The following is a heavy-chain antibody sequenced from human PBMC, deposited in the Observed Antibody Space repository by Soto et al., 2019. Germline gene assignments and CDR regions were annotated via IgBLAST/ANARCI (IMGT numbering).Heavy chain of an antibody. CDR1: GFAFSSYG. Sequence: QAQLVESGGGVVQPGRSLRLSCAASGFAFSSYGMHWVRQAPGTGLEWVAVISYDGSLQHYADSVKGRFTISRDNSKNMVLLQISGLRAEATAVYYCVSDRRYGHASVPSSWGQGTLVSVSS. V-gene: IGHV3-30*03. D-gene: IGHD5-18*01. J-gene: IGHJ5*02. CDR3: VSDRRYGHASVPSS. CDR2: ISYDGSLQ.